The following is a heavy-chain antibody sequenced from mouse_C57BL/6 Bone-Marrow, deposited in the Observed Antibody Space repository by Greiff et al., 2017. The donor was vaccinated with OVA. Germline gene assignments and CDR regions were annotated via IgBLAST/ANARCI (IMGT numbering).Heavy chain of an antibody. CDR3: ARRDYYGSSYFDY. V-gene: IGHV1-64*01. D-gene: IGHD1-1*01. Sequence: QVQLQQPGAELVKPGASVKLSCKASGYTFTSYWMHWVKQRPGQGLEWIGMIHPNSGSTNYNEKFKSKATLTVNNSSSTAYMQLSSLTSEDSAVYYCARRDYYGSSYFDYWGQGTTLTVSS. CDR1: GYTFTSYW. CDR2: IHPNSGST. J-gene: IGHJ2*01.